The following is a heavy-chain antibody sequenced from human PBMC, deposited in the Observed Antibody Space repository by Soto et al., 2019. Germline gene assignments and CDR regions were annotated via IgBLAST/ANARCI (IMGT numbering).Heavy chain of an antibody. D-gene: IGHD1-26*01. CDR2: ISGTSDYI. V-gene: IGHV3-21*01. CDR3: VRDRDLYRDMVHADL. Sequence: GGSLRLSCAASGFTFSISSMNWVRQAPGKGLEWVSSISGTSDYILYADSVRGRFTISADNAENSVFLQMNSLRDEDTAVYFCVRDRDLYRDMVHADLWGQGTLVTVSS. CDR1: GFTFSISS. J-gene: IGHJ4*01.